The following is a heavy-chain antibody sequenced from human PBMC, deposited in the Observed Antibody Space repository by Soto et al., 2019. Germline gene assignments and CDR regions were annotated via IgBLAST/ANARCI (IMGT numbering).Heavy chain of an antibody. Sequence: GASVKVSCKASGYTFTSYAMHWVRQAPGQRLEWMGWINAGNGNTKYSQKFQGRVTITRDTSASTAYMELSSLRSEDTAVYYCARGKITMVRGDTYYYGMDVWGQGTTVTVSS. CDR3: ARGKITMVRGDTYYYGMDV. V-gene: IGHV1-3*01. CDR1: GYTFTSYA. J-gene: IGHJ6*02. D-gene: IGHD3-10*01. CDR2: INAGNGNT.